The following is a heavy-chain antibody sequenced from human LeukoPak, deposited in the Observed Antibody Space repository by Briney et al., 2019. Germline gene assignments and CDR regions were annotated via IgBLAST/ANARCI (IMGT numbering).Heavy chain of an antibody. CDR3: ARVRPIAARRGGLDY. CDR1: GGSFSGYY. Sequence: SDTLSLTCAVYGGSFSGYYWSWIRQPPGKGLEWIGEINHSGSTNYTPSLKSRVTISVDTSKNQFSLKLSSVTAADTAVYYCARVRPIAARRGGLDYWGQGTLVTVSS. CDR2: INHSGST. D-gene: IGHD6-6*01. V-gene: IGHV4-34*01. J-gene: IGHJ4*02.